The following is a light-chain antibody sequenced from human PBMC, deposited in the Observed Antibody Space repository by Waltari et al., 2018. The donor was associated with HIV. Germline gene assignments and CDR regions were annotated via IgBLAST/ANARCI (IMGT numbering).Light chain of an antibody. CDR2: GAS. J-gene: IGKJ4*01. V-gene: IGKV1-12*01. CDR1: RHSNIW. CDR3: QQTGSTPFT. Sequence: DIQLTQSPSSVAASVVDRVAITCRASRHSNIWLAWVQQKPGKGPRLLIYGASTLKSGVPARFSGSASGTDFTFTITSLLPEDCGTYFCQQTGSTPFTFGGGTKVEI.